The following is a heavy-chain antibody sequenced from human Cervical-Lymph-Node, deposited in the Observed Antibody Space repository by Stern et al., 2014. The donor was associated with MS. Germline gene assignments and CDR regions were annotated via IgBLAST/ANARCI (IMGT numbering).Heavy chain of an antibody. CDR3: ARGPSGHSYGYYFDY. Sequence: EVQLVESGAEVKKAGESLKISCKASGYRFTSYWIGWVRQMPGKVLELMGIIFPSDSDTRYSPSFQGQVTISADKSISNANLQWSSLKASDTAMYYCARGPSGHSYGYYFDYWGQGTLVTVSS. V-gene: IGHV5-51*01. CDR2: IFPSDSDT. J-gene: IGHJ4*02. D-gene: IGHD5-18*01. CDR1: GYRFTSYW.